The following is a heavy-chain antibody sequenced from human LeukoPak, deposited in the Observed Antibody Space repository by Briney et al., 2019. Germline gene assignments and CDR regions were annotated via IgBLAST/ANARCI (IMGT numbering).Heavy chain of an antibody. D-gene: IGHD3-10*01. CDR2: ISAYNGNT. CDR3: ARGDLHYYGSGKTSAFDY. J-gene: IGHJ4*02. CDR1: GYTFTSYG. V-gene: IGHV1-18*01. Sequence: ASVKVSCKASGYTFTSYGISWVRQAPGQGLEWMGWISAYNGNTNYAQKLQGRVTMTTDTSTSTAYMELRSLRSDDTAVYYCARGDLHYYGSGKTSAFDYWGQGTLVTVSS.